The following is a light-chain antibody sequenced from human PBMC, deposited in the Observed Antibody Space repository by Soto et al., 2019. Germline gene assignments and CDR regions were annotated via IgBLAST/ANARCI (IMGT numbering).Light chain of an antibody. CDR1: SSDVGGYNY. J-gene: IGLJ2*01. V-gene: IGLV2-14*01. CDR3: SSYTSSSTL. CDR2: DVS. Sequence: QSALTQPASVSGSPGQSITISCTGTSSDVGGYNYVSWYQQHPGKAPKLMIYDVSDRSSGVSNRFSGSKSGNTASLTISGLQGEDEADYYCSSYTSSSTLFGGGTKLTVL.